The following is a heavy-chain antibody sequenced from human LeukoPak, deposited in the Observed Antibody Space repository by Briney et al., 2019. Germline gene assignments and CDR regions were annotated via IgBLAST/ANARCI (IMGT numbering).Heavy chain of an antibody. D-gene: IGHD6-13*01. J-gene: IGHJ4*02. V-gene: IGHV3-23*01. CDR2: IGGSGIHT. Sequence: GGSLRLSCAASGFTFSTYAMAWVRQAPGKGLEWVSGIGGSGIHTYYPDSMKGRFTISRDNSKNSLYLQLNSLRVEDTAVYYCARLAGYSTSWSGNWGQGTLVTVSS. CDR1: GFTFSTYA. CDR3: ARLAGYSTSWSGN.